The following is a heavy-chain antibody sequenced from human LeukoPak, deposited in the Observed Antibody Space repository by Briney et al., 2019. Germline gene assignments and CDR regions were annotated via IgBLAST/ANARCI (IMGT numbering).Heavy chain of an antibody. CDR2: NYHTGST. V-gene: IGHV4-4*02. CDR3: ARVGSDGSGFYPHIFDY. J-gene: IGHJ4*02. CDR1: GASISSGDW. Sequence: SETLSLTCAVSGASISSGDWWMWVRQPPGKGLEWIGENYHTGSTSYNPSLKSRVTISVDTSKNHFSLRLSSVTAADTAVYHCARVGSDGSGFYPHIFDYWGQGTLVTVSS. D-gene: IGHD3-22*01.